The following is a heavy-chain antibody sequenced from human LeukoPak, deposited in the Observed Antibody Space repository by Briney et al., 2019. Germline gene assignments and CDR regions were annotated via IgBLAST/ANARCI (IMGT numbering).Heavy chain of an antibody. CDR2: IYPSGST. CDR3: ARAAEDTAMVKPGFDY. Sequence: PSETLSLTCTVSGGSISSYCWSWVRQPPGKGLEWIGYIYPSGSTDYNPSLKSRVTMSVDTSKNQLSMELRFLTAADTAVYYCARAAEDTAMVKPGFDYWGQGTLVTVSS. D-gene: IGHD5-18*01. J-gene: IGHJ4*02. V-gene: IGHV4-4*09. CDR1: GGSISSYC.